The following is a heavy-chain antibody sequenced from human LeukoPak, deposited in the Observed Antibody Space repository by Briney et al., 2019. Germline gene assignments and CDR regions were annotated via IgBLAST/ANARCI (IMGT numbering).Heavy chain of an antibody. CDR3: AKDLMRDRWFGES. Sequence: PGGSLRLSCAASGFTFSYYGMHWVRQAPGKGLEWVAFIRYDGNDKFYADSVMGRFAISRDTSRNTLYLQMNSLRAEDTAVYYCAKDLMRDRWFGESWGQGTLVTVSS. J-gene: IGHJ5*02. V-gene: IGHV3-30*02. D-gene: IGHD3-10*01. CDR1: GFTFSYYG. CDR2: IRYDGNDK.